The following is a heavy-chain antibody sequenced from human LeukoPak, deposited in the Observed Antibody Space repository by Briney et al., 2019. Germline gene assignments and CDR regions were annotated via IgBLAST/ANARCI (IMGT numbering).Heavy chain of an antibody. CDR3: ARDGRIVGAINYEKNAFDI. CDR1: TGSISSGDYY. CDR2: IYYTGTT. J-gene: IGHJ3*02. V-gene: IGHV4-30-4*08. Sequence: SETLSLTCTVSTGSISSGDYYWSWLRQPPGKGREGIGYIYYTGTTDYNPYLKSRVTMSVDTSKNQFSLKLSSVTAADTAVYYCARDGRIVGAINYEKNAFDIWGQGTMVTVSS. D-gene: IGHD1-26*01.